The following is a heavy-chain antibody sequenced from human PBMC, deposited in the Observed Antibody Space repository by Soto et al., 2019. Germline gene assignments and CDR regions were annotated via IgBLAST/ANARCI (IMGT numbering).Heavy chain of an antibody. CDR1: GGSISSYY. J-gene: IGHJ4*02. V-gene: IGHV4-59*01. CDR3: ARDTGWLRGPYFDY. Sequence: SETLSLTCTVSGGSISSYYWSWIRQPPGKGLEWIGYIYYSGSTNYNPSLKSRVTISVDTSKNQFSLKLSSVTAADTAVYYCARDTGWLRGPYFDYWGQGTLVTVSS. CDR2: IYYSGST. D-gene: IGHD5-18*01.